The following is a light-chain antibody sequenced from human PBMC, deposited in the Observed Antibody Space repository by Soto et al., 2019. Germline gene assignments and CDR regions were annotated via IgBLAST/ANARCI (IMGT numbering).Light chain of an antibody. CDR3: QQYNNWPWT. CDR2: GAS. V-gene: IGKV3-20*01. CDR1: QSVTSNY. Sequence: EIVLTQSPGTLSLSPGERATLSCRASQSVTSNYLAWYQQKPGQAPRLLIYGASNRATGIPDRFSGSGSETDFTLTISRLEPEDFALYFCQQYNNWPWTFGQGTKVDIK. J-gene: IGKJ1*01.